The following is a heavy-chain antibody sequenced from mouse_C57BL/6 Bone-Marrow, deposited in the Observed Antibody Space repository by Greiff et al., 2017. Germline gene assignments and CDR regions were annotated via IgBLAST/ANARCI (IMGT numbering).Heavy chain of an antibody. V-gene: IGHV14-4*01. CDR2: IDPENGDT. D-gene: IGHD1-1*01. CDR3: TLITTVVATDY. CDR1: GFNIKDDY. Sequence: VQLQQSGAELVRPGASVKLSCTASGFNIKDDYMHWVKQRPEQGLEWIGWIDPENGDTEYASKFKGKATITADTSSNTAYLQLSSLTSEDTAVYYCTLITTVVATDYWGQGTTLTVSS. J-gene: IGHJ2*01.